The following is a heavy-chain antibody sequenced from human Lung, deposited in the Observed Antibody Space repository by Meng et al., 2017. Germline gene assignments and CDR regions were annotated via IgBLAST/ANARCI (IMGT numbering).Heavy chain of an antibody. CDR3: ARENVGDGGYDFDF. J-gene: IGHJ4*02. CDR1: GYTFTDYY. V-gene: IGHV1-2*06. Sequence: QGQLVQSGAEVKKPGAAVKDSCKASGYTFTDYYIHWVRQAPGQGLEWMGRINPNSGGTNYVQKFQGRVTMTRDTSISTAYMELTRLRSDDTAIYYCARENVGDGGYDFDFWGRGTLVTVSS. D-gene: IGHD5-12*01. CDR2: INPNSGGT.